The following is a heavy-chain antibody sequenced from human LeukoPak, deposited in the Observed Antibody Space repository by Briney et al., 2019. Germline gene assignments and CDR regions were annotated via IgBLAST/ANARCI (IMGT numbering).Heavy chain of an antibody. CDR2: VYNRGS. D-gene: IGHD5-24*01. Sequence: SGGXXXSYXWSWIRQSPGKGLEWIGYVYNRGSNYNPSLKSRVTMSVGPSKNHFSLKLTSVTAADPAVYYCARHLVRDGYNYFFGNWGQGTLVTVSS. J-gene: IGHJ4*02. CDR1: GGXXXSYX. V-gene: IGHV4-59*08. CDR3: ARHLVRDGYNYFFGN.